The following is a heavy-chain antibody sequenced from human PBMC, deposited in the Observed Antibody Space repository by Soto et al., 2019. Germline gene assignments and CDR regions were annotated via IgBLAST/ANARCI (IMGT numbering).Heavy chain of an antibody. D-gene: IGHD6-19*01. V-gene: IGHV3-30-3*01. CDR1: GFTFSSYA. J-gene: IGHJ4*02. CDR2: ISYDGSNK. CDR3: ARDTPIAVAGQYYFEY. Sequence: GSLRLSCAASGFTFSSYAMHWVRQAPGKGLEWVAVISYDGSNKHYADSVKGRFTISRDNSKNTLYLQMNSLRAEDTAVYYCARDTPIAVAGQYYFEYWGQGTRVTVSS.